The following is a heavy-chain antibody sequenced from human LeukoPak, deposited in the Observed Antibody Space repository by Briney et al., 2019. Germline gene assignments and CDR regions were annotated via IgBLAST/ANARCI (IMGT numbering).Heavy chain of an antibody. CDR2: IYYSGSS. V-gene: IGHV4-30-4*01. CDR1: GGSISSGDYY. Sequence: RSSQTLSLTCTVSGGSISSGDYYWSWIRQPPGKGLEWIGYIYYSGSSYYIPSLKSRVTMSVDTSKNQFSLRLSSVTAADTTVYYCARQIYGDLYYFDYWGQGTLVTVSS. CDR3: ARQIYGDLYYFDY. D-gene: IGHD4-17*01. J-gene: IGHJ4*02.